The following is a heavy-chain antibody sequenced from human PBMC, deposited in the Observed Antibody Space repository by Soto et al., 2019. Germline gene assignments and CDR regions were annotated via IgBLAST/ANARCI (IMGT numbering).Heavy chain of an antibody. CDR2: ISYDGSNK. CDR1: GFTFSSYG. D-gene: IGHD3-22*01. Sequence: GGSLRLSCAASGFTFSSYGMHWVRQAPGKGLEWVAVISYDGSNKYYADSVKGRFTISRDNSKNTLYLQMNSLRAEDTAVYYCAKGSDTMIVVVIGFDYWGQGTLVTVSS. J-gene: IGHJ4*02. CDR3: AKGSDTMIVVVIGFDY. V-gene: IGHV3-30*18.